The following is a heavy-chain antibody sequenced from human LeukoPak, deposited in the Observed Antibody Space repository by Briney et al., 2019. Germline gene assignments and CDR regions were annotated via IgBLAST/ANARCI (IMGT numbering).Heavy chain of an antibody. CDR2: INSDSNYR. CDR3: VKDRWVGY. V-gene: IGHV3-21*01. Sequence: PGGTLRLSCAASGFTFRSYSMNWVRQAPGKGLEWVSSINSDSNYRYYADSVQGRFTISRDNAKNSLYLQMNSLRAEDTAVYYCVKDRWVGYWGQGSLVSVCS. D-gene: IGHD3-16*01. J-gene: IGHJ4*02. CDR1: GFTFRSYS.